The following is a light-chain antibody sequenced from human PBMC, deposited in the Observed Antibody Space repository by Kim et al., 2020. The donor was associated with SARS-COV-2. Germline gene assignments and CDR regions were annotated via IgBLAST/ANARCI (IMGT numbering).Light chain of an antibody. CDR3: QQYDNLPLFT. CDR1: QDISNY. J-gene: IGKJ3*01. Sequence: SVGDRVTITCQASQDISNYLNWYQQKPGKAPKLMIYDASNLETGVPSRFSGSGSGTDFTFTISSLQPEDIATYYCQQYDNLPLFTFGPGTKVDIK. CDR2: DAS. V-gene: IGKV1-33*01.